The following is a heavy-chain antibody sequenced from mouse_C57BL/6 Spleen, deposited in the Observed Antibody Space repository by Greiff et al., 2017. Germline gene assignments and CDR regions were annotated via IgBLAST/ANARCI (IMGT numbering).Heavy chain of an antibody. Sequence: EVQRVESGGGLVQPGGSLSLSCAASGFTFTDYYMSWVRQPPGKALEWLGFIRNKANGYTTEYSASVKGRFTISRDNYQSILYLQMNALSAEDSATYYCARLYGDYVWYFDVWGTGTTVTVSS. D-gene: IGHD2-13*01. V-gene: IGHV7-3*01. CDR3: ARLYGDYVWYFDV. CDR1: GFTFTDYY. CDR2: IRNKANGYTT. J-gene: IGHJ1*03.